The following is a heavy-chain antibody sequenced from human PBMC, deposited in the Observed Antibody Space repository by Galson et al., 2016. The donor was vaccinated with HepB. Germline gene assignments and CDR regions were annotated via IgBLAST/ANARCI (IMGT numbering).Heavy chain of an antibody. J-gene: IGHJ4*02. V-gene: IGHV1-3*04. CDR1: GYTFSSYS. Sequence: SVKVSCKASGYTFSSYSIHWVRQAPGQRLEWMGWINTANGNTKYSENFQGRVTITRDAPASTVYMDLNSLRSEDTAVYYCARAPPGTQLRGPLGYWGQGALVTVSS. CDR2: INTANGNT. D-gene: IGHD5-18*01. CDR3: ARAPPGTQLRGPLGY.